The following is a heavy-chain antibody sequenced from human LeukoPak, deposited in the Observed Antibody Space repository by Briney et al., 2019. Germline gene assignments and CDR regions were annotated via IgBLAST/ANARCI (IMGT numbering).Heavy chain of an antibody. J-gene: IGHJ4*02. D-gene: IGHD3-3*01. CDR1: GYTFTGYY. Sequence: ASVKVSCKASGYTFTGYYMHWVRQAPGQGLEWMGWINPNSGGTNYAQKFQGRVTMTRHTSISTAYMELSRLRSDDTAVYYCAREGWLLYKPTVYYFDYWGQGTLVTVSS. CDR2: INPNSGGT. V-gene: IGHV1-2*02. CDR3: AREGWLLYKPTVYYFDY.